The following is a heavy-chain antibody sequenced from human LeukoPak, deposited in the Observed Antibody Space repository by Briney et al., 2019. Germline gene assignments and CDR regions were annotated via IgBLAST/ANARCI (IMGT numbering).Heavy chain of an antibody. CDR1: GFTFSNYA. V-gene: IGHV3-23*01. J-gene: IGHJ4*02. CDR2: ISGSGGST. Sequence: PGGSLRLSCAASGFTFSNYAMSWVRQAPGKGLEWVSAISGSGGSTYYADSVKGRFTISRDNSKNTLYLQMNSLTTEDTAVYYCTRDQTPYYWGQGTLVTVSS. CDR3: TRDQTPYY.